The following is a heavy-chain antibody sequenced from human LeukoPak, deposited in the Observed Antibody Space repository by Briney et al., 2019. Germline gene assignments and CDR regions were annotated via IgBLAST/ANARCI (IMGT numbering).Heavy chain of an antibody. CDR1: GYTFTSYG. CDR2: ISAYNGNT. Sequence: ASVKVSCKASGYTFTSYGISWVRQAPGQGLEWMGWISAYNGNTNYAQKLQGRVTMTTDTSTSTAYMELRSLRSDDTAVYYCARSTHYYDSSGYYYDAFDIWGQGTMATVSS. J-gene: IGHJ3*02. V-gene: IGHV1-18*01. D-gene: IGHD3-22*01. CDR3: ARSTHYYDSSGYYYDAFDI.